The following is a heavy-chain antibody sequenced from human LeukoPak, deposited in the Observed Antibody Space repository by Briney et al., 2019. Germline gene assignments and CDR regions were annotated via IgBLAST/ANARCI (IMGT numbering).Heavy chain of an antibody. V-gene: IGHV4-59*08. J-gene: IGHJ6*02. CDR2: IFSSGTT. Sequence: SETLSLTCTVSGGSISGYYWSYTRQSPGQGLEWIGYIFSSGTTLYNPSLRGRVTLSVDTSRNDISLKLTSVTAADTAVYYCARHDRVPLYQHGMDVWGLGTTVTVSS. CDR3: ARHDRVPLYQHGMDV. CDR1: GGSISGYY. D-gene: IGHD3-10*01.